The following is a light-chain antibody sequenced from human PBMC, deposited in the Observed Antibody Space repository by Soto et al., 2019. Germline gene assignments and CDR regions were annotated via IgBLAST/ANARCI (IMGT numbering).Light chain of an antibody. Sequence: QAVVTQPASVSGSPGQSITISCTGTSSDVGSYNLVSWYQQHPGKAPKLMIYEGSKRPSGVSNRFSGSKSGNTASLTISGLQAEDEADYYCCSYAGSSTPNWVFGGGTKLTVL. CDR2: EGS. CDR3: CSYAGSSTPNWV. CDR1: SSDVGSYNL. J-gene: IGLJ3*02. V-gene: IGLV2-23*01.